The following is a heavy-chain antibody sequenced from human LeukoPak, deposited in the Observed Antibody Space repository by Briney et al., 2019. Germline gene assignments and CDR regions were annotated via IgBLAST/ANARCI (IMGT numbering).Heavy chain of an antibody. CDR2: INPVDSNT. Sequence: GESLKISCKASGYIFTTFWIGWVRQMPGRGLEWIAIINPVDSNTRYNPSFQGEVTISVDNYISTAYLQLTSVQASDTAIYYCARRPPRTAAEIDFWGLGTLVTVSS. CDR1: GYIFTTFW. V-gene: IGHV5-51*01. D-gene: IGHD1-14*01. CDR3: ARRPPRTAAEIDF. J-gene: IGHJ4*02.